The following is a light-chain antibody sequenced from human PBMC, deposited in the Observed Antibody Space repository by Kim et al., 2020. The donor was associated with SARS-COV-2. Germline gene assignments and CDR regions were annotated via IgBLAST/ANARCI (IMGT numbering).Light chain of an antibody. V-gene: IGLV6-57*04. CDR2: EDK. CDR3: QSFDSSNVI. CDR1: SGSIASKY. Sequence: NFMLTQPHSVSESPGKTVTISCTRSSGSIASKYVQWYQQRPGSAPTTVIYEDKQRPSGVPDRFSGSIDRSSNSASLTISGLKTEDEADYYCQSFDSSNVIFGGGTQLTVL. J-gene: IGLJ2*01.